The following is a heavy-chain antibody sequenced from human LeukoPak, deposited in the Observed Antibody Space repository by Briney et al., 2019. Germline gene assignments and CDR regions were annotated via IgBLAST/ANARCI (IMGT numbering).Heavy chain of an antibody. Sequence: ASVKVSCKASGYTFTSYDINWVRQATGQGLEWMGWMNPNSGNTGYAQKFQGRVTMTRNTSISTAYMELSSLRSEDTAVYYCARGPMYMAQYYYYYYMDVWGKGTTVTVSS. J-gene: IGHJ6*03. CDR1: GYTFTSYD. CDR3: ARGPMYMAQYYYYYYMDV. V-gene: IGHV1-8*01. CDR2: MNPNSGNT. D-gene: IGHD1-1*01.